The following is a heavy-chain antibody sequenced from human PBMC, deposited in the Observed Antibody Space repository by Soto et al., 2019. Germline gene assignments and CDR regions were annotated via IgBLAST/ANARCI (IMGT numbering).Heavy chain of an antibody. V-gene: IGHV1-46*01. Sequence: QVQLMQSGAEVTKPGASVKVSCKASGDTFTNYYIHWVRQAPGQGLEWMGTVNPSGGHTTYSQNFLGRVTMTRDTSTSTLYMELTSLTSDDTAVYYCARGGHVVVVTAAFDYWGQGTLVTVSS. CDR1: GDTFTNYY. J-gene: IGHJ4*02. D-gene: IGHD2-21*02. CDR2: VNPSGGHT. CDR3: ARGGHVVVVTAAFDY.